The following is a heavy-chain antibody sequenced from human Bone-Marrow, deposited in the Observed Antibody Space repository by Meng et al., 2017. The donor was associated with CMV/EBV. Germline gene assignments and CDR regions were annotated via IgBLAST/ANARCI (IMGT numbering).Heavy chain of an antibody. D-gene: IGHD2-15*01. Sequence: ESLKISCAASGFTFSSYWLSWIRQPPGKGLEWIGYIYYSGSTNYNPSLKSRVTISVDTSKNQFSLKLSSVTAADTAVYYCARSVVVVAAAPYYYYGMDVWGQGTTVTVSS. V-gene: IGHV4-59*01. CDR3: ARSVVVVAAAPYYYYGMDV. CDR1: GFTFSSYW. CDR2: IYYSGST. J-gene: IGHJ6*02.